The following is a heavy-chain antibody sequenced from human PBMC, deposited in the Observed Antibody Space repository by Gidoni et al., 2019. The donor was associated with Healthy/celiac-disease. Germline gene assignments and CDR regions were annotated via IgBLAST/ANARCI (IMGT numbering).Heavy chain of an antibody. CDR2: ISGSGGST. J-gene: IGHJ6*02. CDR1: GFTFRCYA. V-gene: IGHV3-23*01. CDR3: AKDQKEMGYYYGMDV. Sequence: EVPLLASVGGLVQPAGSLRLSCAASGFTFRCYAMSWVRQAPGKGLEWVAAISGSGGSTYYADSVKGRFTISRDNSKNTLYLQMNSLRAEDTAVYYCAKDQKEMGYYYGMDVWGQGTTVTVSS.